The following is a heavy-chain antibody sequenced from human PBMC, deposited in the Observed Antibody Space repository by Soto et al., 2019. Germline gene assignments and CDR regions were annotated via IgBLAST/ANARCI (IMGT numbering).Heavy chain of an antibody. Sequence: QMQLQESGPGLVKPSETLSLTCNVSGGSIYTYYWNWIRQPPGKGLEWMGNISDGGSTNYNPPLNGRGIISVWTSKKQHSLKLGSVTAADTARYFCAGYCSSSICAEEHFFALEVWGQGTTVTVS. D-gene: IGHD2-2*01. J-gene: IGHJ6*02. V-gene: IGHV4-59*01. CDR2: ISDGGST. CDR3: AGYCSSSICAEEHFFALEV. CDR1: GGSIYTYY.